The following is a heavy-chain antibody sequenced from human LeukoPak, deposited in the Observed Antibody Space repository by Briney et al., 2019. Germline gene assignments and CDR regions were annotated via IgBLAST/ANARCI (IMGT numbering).Heavy chain of an antibody. J-gene: IGHJ4*02. CDR3: ARGYGGFDY. CDR1: GGSFSGYY. D-gene: IGHD4-17*01. V-gene: IGHV4-34*01. CDR2: INHSGST. Sequence: KSSETLSLTCAVYGGSFSGYYWSWIRQPPGKGLEWIGEINHSGSTNYNPSLKSRVTISVDTSKNQFSLKLSSVTAADTAVYYCARGYGGFDYWGQGTLVTVSS.